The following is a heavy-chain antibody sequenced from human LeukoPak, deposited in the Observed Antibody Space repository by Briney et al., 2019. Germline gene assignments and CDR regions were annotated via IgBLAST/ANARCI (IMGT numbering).Heavy chain of an antibody. V-gene: IGHV4-30-4*08. J-gene: IGHJ4*02. D-gene: IGHD3-10*01. Sequence: SETLSLTCTVSGGSISSGDYYWSWIRQPPGKGLEWIGYIYYSGSTYYNPSLKSRVTISVDTSKNQFSLKLSSVTAADTAVYYCARGGPMVSTSYYFDYWGQGTLVTVSS. CDR2: IYYSGST. CDR3: ARGGPMVSTSYYFDY. CDR1: GGSISSGDYY.